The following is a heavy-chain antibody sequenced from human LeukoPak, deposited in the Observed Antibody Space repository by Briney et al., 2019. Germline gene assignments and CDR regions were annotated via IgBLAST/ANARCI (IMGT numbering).Heavy chain of an antibody. J-gene: IGHJ5*02. Sequence: GGSLRLSCAASGFTFSSYSMNWVRQAPGKGLEWVSSISRSSSYIYYADSVKGRFTISRDNAKNSLYLQMNSLRAEDTAVYYCARDVTYYDFWSGYSPWGQGTLVTVSS. CDR1: GFTFSSYS. V-gene: IGHV3-21*01. D-gene: IGHD3-3*01. CDR3: ARDVTYYDFWSGYSP. CDR2: ISRSSSYI.